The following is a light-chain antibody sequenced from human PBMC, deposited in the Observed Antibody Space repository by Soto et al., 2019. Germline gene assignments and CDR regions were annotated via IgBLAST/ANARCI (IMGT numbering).Light chain of an antibody. Sequence: DIQMTQSPSTLSASVGDRVTITCRASQSISSWLAWYQQKPGKAPKLLIYDASSLESGVPSRFSGSGSGTEFTLPISSLQPDDFATYYCQQYNTYSRTFGHGTKVEIK. J-gene: IGKJ1*01. CDR2: DAS. CDR1: QSISSW. CDR3: QQYNTYSRT. V-gene: IGKV1-5*01.